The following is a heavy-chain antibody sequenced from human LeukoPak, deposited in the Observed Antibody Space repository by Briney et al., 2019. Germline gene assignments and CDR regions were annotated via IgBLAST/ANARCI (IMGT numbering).Heavy chain of an antibody. CDR2: ISSDGSST. CDR3: ARPMISVMSLGADF. V-gene: IGHV3-74*01. D-gene: IGHD3/OR15-3a*01. Sequence: GGSLRLSCAVSGFTFRDYWMHWVRQAPGKGLVGVSCISSDGSSTNYADSVKGRFSISRDNAKNTLYLHMNSLRVEDTAQYYCARPMISVMSLGADFWGQGSLVTVSS. J-gene: IGHJ4*02. CDR1: GFTFRDYW.